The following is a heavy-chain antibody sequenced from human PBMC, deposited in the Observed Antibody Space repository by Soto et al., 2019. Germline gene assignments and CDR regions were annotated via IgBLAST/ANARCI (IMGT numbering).Heavy chain of an antibody. CDR1: GGSISSGGYY. CDR3: ASSPTSGLRISVVPEGWFDP. CDR2: IYYSGST. Sequence: QVQLQESGPGLVKPSQTLSLTCTVSGGSISSGGYYWSWIRQHPGKGLELIGSIYYSGSTYYNPSLKSRVTISVDTSKTQFYLKRSSVTAADTAVDYCASSPTSGLRISVVPEGWFDPWGQGTLVTVSS. J-gene: IGHJ5*02. V-gene: IGHV4-31*03. D-gene: IGHD3-10*01.